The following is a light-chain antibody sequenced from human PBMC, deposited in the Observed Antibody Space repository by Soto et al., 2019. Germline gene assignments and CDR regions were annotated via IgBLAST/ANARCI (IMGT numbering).Light chain of an antibody. V-gene: IGKV3-11*01. J-gene: IGKJ3*01. Sequence: EIVLTQSPATLSLSPGERASLSCRASQSVSNYLAWYQHKPDQAPRLLIYDASNRATGIPARFSGSGSGTDFTLTISSLEPEDFAVYYCQLRTDWPLFGPGTKVD. CDR2: DAS. CDR1: QSVSNY. CDR3: QLRTDWPL.